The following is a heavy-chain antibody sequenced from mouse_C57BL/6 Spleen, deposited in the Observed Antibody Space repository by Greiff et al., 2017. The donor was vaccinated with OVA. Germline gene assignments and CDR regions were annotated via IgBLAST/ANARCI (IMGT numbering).Heavy chain of an antibody. CDR3: ARLDYYGSSHYYAMDY. J-gene: IGHJ4*01. Sequence: QVQLQQPGAELVKPGASVKLSCKASGYTFTSYWMHWVKQRPGQGLEWIGMIHPNSGSTNYNEKFKSKATLTVDKSSSTAYMQLSSLTSEYSAVYYCARLDYYGSSHYYAMDYWGQGTSVTVSS. D-gene: IGHD1-1*01. V-gene: IGHV1-64*01. CDR2: IHPNSGST. CDR1: GYTFTSYW.